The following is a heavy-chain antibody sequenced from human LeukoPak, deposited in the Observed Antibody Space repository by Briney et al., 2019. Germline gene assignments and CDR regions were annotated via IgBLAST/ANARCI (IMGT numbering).Heavy chain of an antibody. V-gene: IGHV3-9*01. J-gene: IGHJ6*02. D-gene: IGHD2-2*01. CDR1: GFTFDDYA. CDR2: ISASGGST. Sequence: PGRSLRLSCAASGFTFDDYAMHWVRQAPGKGLEWVSGISASGGSTSYADSVRGRFTISRDNSKNTLYLQMNSLRAEDTAVYYCARDRYCVSTSRPGPYAMDVWGQGTTVTVSS. CDR3: ARDRYCVSTSRPGPYAMDV.